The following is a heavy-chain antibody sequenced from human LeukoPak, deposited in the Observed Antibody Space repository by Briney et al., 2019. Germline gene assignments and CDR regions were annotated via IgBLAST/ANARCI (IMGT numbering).Heavy chain of an antibody. J-gene: IGHJ4*02. D-gene: IGHD5-18*01. Sequence: GGSLRLSCAASGFTFSSYGLNWVRQAPGKGLEWGSSITSSRGNIYYGDSVMGRFTISRDNAKNSLYLQMNRLRAEDTAVYDCARVAWVDSTMVADYWGQGTLVTVSS. CDR1: GFTFSSYG. V-gene: IGHV3-21*01. CDR2: ITSSRGNI. CDR3: ARVAWVDSTMVADY.